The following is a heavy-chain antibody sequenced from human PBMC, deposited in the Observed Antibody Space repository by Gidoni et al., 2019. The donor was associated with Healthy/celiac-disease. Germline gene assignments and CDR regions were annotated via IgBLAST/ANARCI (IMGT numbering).Heavy chain of an antibody. CDR2: IYYSGST. Sequence: QLQLQESGPGLVKPSETLSLTCTVSGGSISSSSYYWGWIRQPPGKGLEWIGSIYYSGSTYYNPSLKSRVTISVDTSKNQFSLKLSSVTAADTAVYYCANTYYDFWSGYYRFDYWGQGTLVTVSS. CDR3: ANTYYDFWSGYYRFDY. CDR1: GGSISSSSYY. D-gene: IGHD3-3*01. V-gene: IGHV4-39*01. J-gene: IGHJ4*02.